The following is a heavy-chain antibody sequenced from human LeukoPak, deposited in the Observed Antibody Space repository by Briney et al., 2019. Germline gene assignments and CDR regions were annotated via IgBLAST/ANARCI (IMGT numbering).Heavy chain of an antibody. CDR1: GFTLSSYG. Sequence: GGSLRLSCAASGFTLSSYGMNWVRQAPGKGLEWVSYISSSRSTTYYADSVKGRFTISRDNAKNSLYLQMNSLRDEDTAVYYCARGGSGYGDYCYFYGLDVWGQGTTVTVSS. V-gene: IGHV3-48*02. CDR3: ARGGSGYGDYCYFYGLDV. CDR2: ISSSRSTT. D-gene: IGHD3-22*01. J-gene: IGHJ6*02.